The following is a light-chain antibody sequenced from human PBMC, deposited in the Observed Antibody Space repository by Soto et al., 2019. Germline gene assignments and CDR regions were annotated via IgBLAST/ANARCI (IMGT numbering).Light chain of an antibody. V-gene: IGKV3-11*01. CDR2: DGS. J-gene: IGKJ4*01. Sequence: EIVLTQSPATLSLSPGERATLSCRTSQSVTGYLAWYQQRPGQAPRLLIYDGSNRATGIPARFSGSGSGTDFTLTIISLEPEDCAVYYCQQRGNWPLTFGGGTKVEIK. CDR3: QQRGNWPLT. CDR1: QSVTGY.